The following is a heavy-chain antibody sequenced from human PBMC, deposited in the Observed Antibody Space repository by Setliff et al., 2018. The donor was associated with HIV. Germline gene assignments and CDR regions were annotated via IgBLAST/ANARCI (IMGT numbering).Heavy chain of an antibody. D-gene: IGHD3-3*01. CDR3: ARGREWTHLDY. CDR2: ISYSGTT. V-gene: IGHV4-59*11. CDR1: GDPINSHY. Sequence: SETLFLTCTVSGDPINSHYWSWIRQPPGKGLEWIGYISYSGTTNYNPSLKSRVTMSVDTSKNHFSLKLSSVTAADTAVFYCARGREWTHLDYWGQGTLVTVSS. J-gene: IGHJ4*02.